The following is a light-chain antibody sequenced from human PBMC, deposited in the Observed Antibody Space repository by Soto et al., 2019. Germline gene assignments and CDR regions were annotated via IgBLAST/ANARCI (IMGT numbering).Light chain of an antibody. V-gene: IGLV1-40*01. J-gene: IGLJ2*01. CDR2: GNS. CDR3: QSYDSNLNGVV. CDR1: SSNIGAGYD. Sequence: QSVLTQPPTVSGAPGQRVTISCTGSSSNIGAGYDVHWYQQLPGTAPKLLIYGNSNRPSGLPDRFSGSKSGTSAALDITGLQAEDEADYNWQSYDSNLNGVVFGVWTKLTVL.